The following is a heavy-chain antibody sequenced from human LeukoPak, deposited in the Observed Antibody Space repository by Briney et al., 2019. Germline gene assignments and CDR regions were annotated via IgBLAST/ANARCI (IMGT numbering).Heavy chain of an antibody. CDR2: ISWNSGSI. J-gene: IGHJ6*02. CDR3: AKDRGGYTVTTRPYYYYYGMDV. V-gene: IGHV3-9*01. Sequence: PGGSLRLSCAASGFTLDDYAMHWVRQAPGKGLEWVSGISWNSGSIGYADSVKGRFTISRDNAKNSLYLQMNSLRAEDTALYYCAKDRGGYTVTTRPYYYYYGMDVWGQGTTVTVSS. D-gene: IGHD4-17*01. CDR1: GFTLDDYA.